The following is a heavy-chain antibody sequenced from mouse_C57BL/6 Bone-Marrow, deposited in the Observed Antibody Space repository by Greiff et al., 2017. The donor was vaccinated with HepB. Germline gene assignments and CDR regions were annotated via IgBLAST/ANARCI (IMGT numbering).Heavy chain of an antibody. D-gene: IGHD1-1*01. CDR1: GFTFSDYY. CDR2: ISNGGGST. Sequence: DVKLQESGGGLVQPGGSLKLSCAASGFTFSDYYMYWVRQTPEKRLEWVAYISNGGGSTYYPDTVKGRFTISRDNAKNTLYLQMSRLKSEDTAMYYCASPYYYGSRGAWFAYWGQGTLVTVSA. J-gene: IGHJ3*01. CDR3: ASPYYYGSRGAWFAY. V-gene: IGHV5-12*01.